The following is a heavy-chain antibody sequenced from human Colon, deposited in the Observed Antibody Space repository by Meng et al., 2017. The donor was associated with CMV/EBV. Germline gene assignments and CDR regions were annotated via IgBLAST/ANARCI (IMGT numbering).Heavy chain of an antibody. D-gene: IGHD6-19*01. CDR3: TREIKQWLAGDF. CDR2: IYYSGNT. CDR1: GGSVSSSDYY. J-gene: IGHJ4*02. V-gene: IGHV4-39*01. Sequence: SETLSLTCTVSGGSVSSSDYYWGWIRQPPGKGLEWIGSIYYSGNTYYNPSLKSRVTISLDTSQNQFFLKLRSVTAADTAVYYCTREIKQWLAGDFWGQGAPVTVSS.